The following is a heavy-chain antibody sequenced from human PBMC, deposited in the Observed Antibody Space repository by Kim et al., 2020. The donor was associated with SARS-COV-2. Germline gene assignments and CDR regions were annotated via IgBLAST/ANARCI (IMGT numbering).Heavy chain of an antibody. D-gene: IGHD6-6*01. CDR3: ARASRGIAARPGYFDY. J-gene: IGHJ4*02. CDR2: ISSSSSYI. V-gene: IGHV3-21*01. CDR1: GFTFSSYS. Sequence: GGSLRLSCAASGFTFSSYSMNWVRQAPGKGLEWVSSISSSSSYIYYADSVKGRFTISRDNAKNSLYLQVNSLRAEDTAVYYCARASRGIAARPGYFDYWGQGTLVTVSS.